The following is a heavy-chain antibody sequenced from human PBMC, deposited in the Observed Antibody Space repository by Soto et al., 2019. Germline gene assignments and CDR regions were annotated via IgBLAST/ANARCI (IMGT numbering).Heavy chain of an antibody. CDR3: ARVWGAVDY. J-gene: IGHJ4*02. Sequence: SETLSLTCTVSGGSISSYYWSWIRQPPGKGLEWIGYIYYSGSTNYNPSLKSRVTISVDTSKNQFSLKLSSVTAADTAVYYCARVWGAVDYWGQGTLVTVS. V-gene: IGHV4-59*01. D-gene: IGHD3-16*01. CDR2: IYYSGST. CDR1: GGSISSYY.